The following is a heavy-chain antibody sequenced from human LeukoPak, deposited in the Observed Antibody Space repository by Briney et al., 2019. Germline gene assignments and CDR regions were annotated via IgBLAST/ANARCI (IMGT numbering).Heavy chain of an antibody. Sequence: PSETLSLTCTVSGGSISSYYWSWIRQPPGKGLEWIGYIYYSGSTDYNPSLKSRVTISVDASKNQFSLKLSSVTAADTAVYYCARHASSSWYSNCFDPWGQGTLVTVSS. CDR1: GGSISSYY. D-gene: IGHD6-13*01. J-gene: IGHJ5*02. V-gene: IGHV4-59*08. CDR3: ARHASSSWYSNCFDP. CDR2: IYYSGST.